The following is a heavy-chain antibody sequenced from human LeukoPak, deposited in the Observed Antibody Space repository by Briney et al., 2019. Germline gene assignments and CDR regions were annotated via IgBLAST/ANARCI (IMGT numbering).Heavy chain of an antibody. J-gene: IGHJ4*02. Sequence: PSETLSLTCAVSGYSISSGYYWGWIRQPPGKGLAWIGSIYHSGRTYYNPSLKSRVTISVDTSKNQFPLKLSSVTAADTAVYYCAREVFYIEYYFDYWGQGTLVTVSS. CDR3: AREVFYIEYYFDY. D-gene: IGHD2/OR15-2a*01. V-gene: IGHV4-38-2*02. CDR2: IYHSGRT. CDR1: GYSISSGYY.